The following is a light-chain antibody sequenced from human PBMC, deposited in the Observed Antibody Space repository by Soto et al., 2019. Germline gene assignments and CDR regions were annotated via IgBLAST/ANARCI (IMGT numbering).Light chain of an antibody. V-gene: IGLV1-47*01. J-gene: IGLJ3*02. Sequence: QSVLTQPPSASGTPGQRVTISCSGSSSNIGINYVYWYQQLPGTAPKLLIYRNNQRPSGVPDRFSGSKSGTSASLAISGLRSEDEADYYCAAWDDGLSSPVFGGGTKVTVL. CDR3: AAWDDGLSSPV. CDR1: SSNIGINY. CDR2: RNN.